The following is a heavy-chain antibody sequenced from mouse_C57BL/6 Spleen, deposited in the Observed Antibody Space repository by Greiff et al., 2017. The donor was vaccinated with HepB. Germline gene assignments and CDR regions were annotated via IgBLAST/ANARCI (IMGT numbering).Heavy chain of an antibody. Sequence: QVQLQQPGAELVKPGASVKLSCKASGYTFTSYWMPWVKQRPGQGLEWIGNINPSNGGTNYNEKFKSKATLTVDKSSSTAYMQLSSLTSEDSAVYYCAREGIMVTTADYFDYWGQGTTLTVAS. D-gene: IGHD2-2*01. CDR1: GYTFTSYW. CDR2: INPSNGGT. J-gene: IGHJ2*01. V-gene: IGHV1-53*01. CDR3: AREGIMVTTADYFDY.